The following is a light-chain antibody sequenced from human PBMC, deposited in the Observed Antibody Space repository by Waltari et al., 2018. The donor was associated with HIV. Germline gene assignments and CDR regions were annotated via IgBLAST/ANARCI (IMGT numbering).Light chain of an antibody. CDR1: QNINNY. V-gene: IGKV1-39*01. Sequence: MTQSPSSLSASVGDTVTITCRASQNINNYLNWYQQRPGKPPNLLIYGASSLQPGVPSRFSARASGANFTLTITRLQPEDFASYYCQQSFSAAITLGQGTRL. CDR3: QQSFSAAIT. J-gene: IGKJ5*01. CDR2: GAS.